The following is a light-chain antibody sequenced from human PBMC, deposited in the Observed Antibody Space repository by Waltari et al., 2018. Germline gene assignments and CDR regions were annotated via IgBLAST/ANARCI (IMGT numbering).Light chain of an antibody. CDR3: QVWDGSTDHYV. V-gene: IGLV3-21*04. CDR2: SDT. J-gene: IGLJ1*01. CDR1: NIGTKT. Sequence: SYVLTQPHSLSVALGKTARIPCGGNNIGTKTVHWYQHKPGQAPVLLNYSDTDRTSGIPGRCTGSKSVTTATLTISTVEAGDEADYYCQVWDGSTDHYVFGSGTKVTV.